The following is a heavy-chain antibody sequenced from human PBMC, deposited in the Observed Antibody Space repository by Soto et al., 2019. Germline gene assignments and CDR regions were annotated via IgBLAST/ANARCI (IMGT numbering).Heavy chain of an antibody. CDR3: ARGGSGYIWFNEY. Sequence: QEQLVQSGAEVKKSGSSVKVSCKDSGGLFSSYAVSWVRQAPGQGLEWMGGIIPVFGTAYYAQKFQGRVTITGDESTNTAYMELSSLRSEDTAMYYCARGGSGYIWFNEYWGQGTLVTVSS. V-gene: IGHV1-69*01. CDR1: GGLFSSYA. CDR2: IIPVFGTA. J-gene: IGHJ4*02. D-gene: IGHD3-22*01.